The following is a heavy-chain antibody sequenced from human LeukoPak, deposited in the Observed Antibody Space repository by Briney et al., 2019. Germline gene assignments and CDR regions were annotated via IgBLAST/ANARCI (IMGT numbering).Heavy chain of an antibody. J-gene: IGHJ4*02. V-gene: IGHV3-23*01. CDR1: GFTFSTYA. D-gene: IGHD1-14*01. CDR2: VSDSGGAA. CDR3: VKRPSEPGRDGGCYCDA. Sequence: GGSLRLSCAASGFTFSTYAKPWVRQAPGTGLEWVSSVSDSGGAAYSAHSVQGRSTSTSDNSQDTLFLQMSSRSTEDTAAYYCVKRPSEPGRDGGCYCDAWGQGTLVTVSA.